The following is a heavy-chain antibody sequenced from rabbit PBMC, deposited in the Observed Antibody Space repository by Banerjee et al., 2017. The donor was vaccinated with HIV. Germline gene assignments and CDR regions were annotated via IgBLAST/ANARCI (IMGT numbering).Heavy chain of an antibody. CDR3: AREYTTYGGYGAYTDGMDL. D-gene: IGHD2-1*01. Sequence: QEQLVESGGGLVQPEGSLTLTCMTSGLDFSSTYYMCWVRQAPGKGLEWIACIYSGSGGGTYYASWAKGRFTISKPSSTTVTLQMTSLTAADTSTYFCAREYTTYGGYGAYTDGMDLWCPGTLVTVS. J-gene: IGHJ6*01. CDR2: IYSGSGGGT. V-gene: IGHV1S45*01. CDR1: GLDFSSTYY.